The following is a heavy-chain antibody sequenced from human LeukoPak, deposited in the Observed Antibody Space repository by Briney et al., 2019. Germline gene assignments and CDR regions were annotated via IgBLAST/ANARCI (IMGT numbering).Heavy chain of an antibody. D-gene: IGHD2-2*01. CDR3: ARGGVGPADPLLY. J-gene: IGHJ4*02. CDR1: GGSISSYY. Sequence: SETLSLTCTVSGGSISSYYWSWLRQPPGKGLEWIGYIYYGGRTNYNPSLKSRVSMSVDTSKNQFSLKMSTVTAADTAVYYCARGGVGPADPLLYWGQGSLVTVSS. V-gene: IGHV4-59*01. CDR2: IYYGGRT.